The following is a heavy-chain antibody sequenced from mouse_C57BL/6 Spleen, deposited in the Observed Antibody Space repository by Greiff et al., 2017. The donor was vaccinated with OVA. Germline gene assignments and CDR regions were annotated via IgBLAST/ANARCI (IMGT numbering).Heavy chain of an antibody. CDR1: GYTFTSYW. J-gene: IGHJ3*01. D-gene: IGHD3-2*02. V-gene: IGHV1-55*01. CDR2: IYPGSGST. Sequence: VQLQQPGAELVKPGASVKMSCKASGYTFTSYWITWVKQRPGQGLEWIGDIYPGSGSTNYNEKFKSKATLTVDTSSSTAYMQLSSLTSEDSAVYYCARGSSGYRVFAYWGQGTLVTVSA. CDR3: ARGSSGYRVFAY.